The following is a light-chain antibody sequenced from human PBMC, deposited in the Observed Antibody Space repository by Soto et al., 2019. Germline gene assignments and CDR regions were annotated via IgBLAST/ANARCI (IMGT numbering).Light chain of an antibody. J-gene: IGLJ3*02. CDR2: EVS. V-gene: IGLV2-14*01. CDR3: SSYTRSIMV. CDR1: KSDVGGYND. Sequence: HSALTQPASVSGSPGQSITISCTGTKSDVGGYNDVSWYQQYPGKAPKLMIYEVSNRPSGVSNRFSGSKSGNTASLTNSGIQSYDEADYYCSSYTRSIMVVGGGTKLTVL.